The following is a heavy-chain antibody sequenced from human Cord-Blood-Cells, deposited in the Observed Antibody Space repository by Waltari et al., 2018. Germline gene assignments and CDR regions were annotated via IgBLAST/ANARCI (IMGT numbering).Heavy chain of an antibody. V-gene: IGHV3-33*01. D-gene: IGHD3-16*01. CDR2: IWYDGSNK. CDR1: GLPFSRFG. Sequence: QVQLVESGGGVVQPGRSLRLSCAASGLPFSRFGMHWVRQAPGKGLEWVAVIWYDGSNKYYADSVKGRFTISRDNSKNTLYLQMNSLRAEDTAVYYCARDLIGDYWGQGTLVTVSS. CDR3: ARDLIGDY. J-gene: IGHJ4*02.